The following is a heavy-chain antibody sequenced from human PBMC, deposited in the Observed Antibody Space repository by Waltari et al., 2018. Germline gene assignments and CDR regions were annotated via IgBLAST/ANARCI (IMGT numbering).Heavy chain of an antibody. CDR2: ISSSSSTI. J-gene: IGHJ4*02. V-gene: IGHV3-48*01. CDR3: AASGSYYLIDY. Sequence: EVQLVESGGGLVQPGGSLRLSCAASGFTFSSYSMNWVRQAPGKGLEWVSYISSSSSTIYYADSVKGRFTISRDNSKNTLYLQMNSLRAEDTAVYYCAASGSYYLIDYWGQGTLVTVSS. D-gene: IGHD1-26*01. CDR1: GFTFSSYS.